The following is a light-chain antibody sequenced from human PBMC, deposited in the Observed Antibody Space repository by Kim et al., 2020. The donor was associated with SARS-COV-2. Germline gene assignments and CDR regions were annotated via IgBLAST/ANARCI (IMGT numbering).Light chain of an antibody. J-gene: IGKJ1*01. CDR3: QQYNDWPWT. V-gene: IGKV3-15*01. CDR1: QSISSN. CDR2: GAS. Sequence: EIVVTQSPATLSVSPGERVTLSCRASQSISSNLGWYQQKPGQAPRLLIYGASTRATGIPARFSGSGSGTEFTLTISSLQSEDFAVYCCQQYNDWPWTFGQGTKGDIK.